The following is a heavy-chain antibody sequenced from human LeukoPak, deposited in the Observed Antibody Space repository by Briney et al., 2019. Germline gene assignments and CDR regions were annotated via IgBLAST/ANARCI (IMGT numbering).Heavy chain of an antibody. J-gene: IGHJ4*02. CDR2: INHSGST. D-gene: IGHD2-8*01. V-gene: IGHV4-34*01. CDR3: AREGPYCTNGVCYADY. Sequence: PSETLSLTCTVSGGSISSYYWSWIRQPPGKGLEWIGEINHSGSTNYNPSLKSRVTISVDTSKNQFSLKLSSVTAADTAVYYCAREGPYCTNGVCYADYWGQGTLVTVSS. CDR1: GGSISSYY.